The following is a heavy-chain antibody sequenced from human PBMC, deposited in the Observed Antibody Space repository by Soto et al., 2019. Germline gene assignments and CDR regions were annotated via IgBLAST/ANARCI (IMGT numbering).Heavy chain of an antibody. Sequence: QVQLVQSGAEVKKPGSSVKVSCKASGGTFSSYAISWVRQAPGQGLEWMGGIIPIFGTANYAQKFQGRVTITADESTSTAYMELSSLRSEDTAVYYCASQYGAYDSSGLEAFDICGQGTMVTVSS. CDR2: IIPIFGTA. D-gene: IGHD3-22*01. CDR3: ASQYGAYDSSGLEAFDI. CDR1: GGTFSSYA. V-gene: IGHV1-69*01. J-gene: IGHJ3*02.